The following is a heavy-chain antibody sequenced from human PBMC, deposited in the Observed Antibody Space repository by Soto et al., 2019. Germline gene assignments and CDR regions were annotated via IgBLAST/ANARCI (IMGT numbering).Heavy chain of an antibody. CDR1: GGSISSSSYY. CDR2: IYYSGST. J-gene: IGHJ4*02. Sequence: LSLTCTVSGGSISSSSYYWGWIRQPPGKGLEWIGSIYYSGSTYYNPSLKSRVTISVDTSKNQFSLKLSSVTAADTAVYYCARPAFDSSGYPYYFDYWGQGTLVTVSS. D-gene: IGHD3-22*01. CDR3: ARPAFDSSGYPYYFDY. V-gene: IGHV4-39*01.